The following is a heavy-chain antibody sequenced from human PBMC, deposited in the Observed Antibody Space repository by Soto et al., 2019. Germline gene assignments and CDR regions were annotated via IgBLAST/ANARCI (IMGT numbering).Heavy chain of an antibody. CDR2: ISYDGSNK. Sequence: PGGSLRLSCAASGFTFSSYGMHWVRQAPGKGLEWVAVISYDGSNKYFADSVKGRFTISRDNSKNMLYLQMNSLRAEDTAVYYCAKDRAGDIYVAARSGLDYWGQGTLVTVSS. V-gene: IGHV3-30*18. CDR3: AKDRAGDIYVAARSGLDY. CDR1: GFTFSSYG. D-gene: IGHD3-3*01. J-gene: IGHJ4*02.